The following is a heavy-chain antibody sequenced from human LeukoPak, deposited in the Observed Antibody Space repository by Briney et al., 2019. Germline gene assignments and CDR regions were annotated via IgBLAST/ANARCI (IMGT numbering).Heavy chain of an antibody. CDR3: ARDNEGLFDY. D-gene: IGHD1-1*01. J-gene: IGHJ4*02. Sequence: SETLSLTCAISGDSVSSNSAAWNWIRQSPSRGLEWLGRTYSRSKWFSDYALSVKSRITINPDTSKNQFSLQLNFVSPEDTAVYYCARDNEGLFDYWGQGTLVTVSS. CDR2: TYSRSKWFS. V-gene: IGHV6-1*01. CDR1: GDSVSSNSAA.